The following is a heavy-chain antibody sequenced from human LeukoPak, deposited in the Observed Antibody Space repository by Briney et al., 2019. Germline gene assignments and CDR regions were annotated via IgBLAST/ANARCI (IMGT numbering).Heavy chain of an antibody. CDR1: GGSISSSSYY. V-gene: IGHV4-39*01. Sequence: SETLSLTCTVSGGSISSSSYYWGWIRQPPGKGLEWIGGIYYSGSPYYNPSLKSRVSISVDTSKNQYSLKLSSVTAADTAVYYCAGYGRIAFDIWGQETMVTDSS. D-gene: IGHD4-23*01. J-gene: IGHJ3*02. CDR3: AGYGRIAFDI. CDR2: IYYSGSP.